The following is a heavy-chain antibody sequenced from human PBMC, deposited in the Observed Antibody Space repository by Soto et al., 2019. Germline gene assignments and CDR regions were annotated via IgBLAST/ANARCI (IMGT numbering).Heavy chain of an antibody. CDR1: GFTFSDHY. J-gene: IGHJ4*02. CDR2: SRSKAQGYSI. V-gene: IGHV3-72*01. CDR3: TSPPIPAAPGDDS. Sequence: EVQLVESGGDLVQPGGSLRLSCAASGFTFSDHYIDWVRQAPGKGLEWVGRSRSKAQGYSISYAASVKGRFTISRDDSKKSLYLQMNSLISEDTAVYYCTSPPIPAAPGDDSWGQGTLVTVSS. D-gene: IGHD6-13*01.